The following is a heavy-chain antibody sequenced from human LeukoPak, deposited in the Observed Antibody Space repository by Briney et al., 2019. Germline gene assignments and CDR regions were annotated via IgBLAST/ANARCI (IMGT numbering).Heavy chain of an antibody. CDR3: ARASFDILTGLPAWFDF. CDR1: EFTFSYYY. CDR2: IKQDGTEK. D-gene: IGHD3-9*01. Sequence: GGSLRLSCVGSEFTFSYYYMTWVRQAPGKGLQWVANIKQDGTEKYYVDSVKGRFTISRDNAENSVFLQMKNLRAEDTAVYYCARASFDILTGLPAWFDFWGQGTLVIVSS. V-gene: IGHV3-7*03. J-gene: IGHJ5*01.